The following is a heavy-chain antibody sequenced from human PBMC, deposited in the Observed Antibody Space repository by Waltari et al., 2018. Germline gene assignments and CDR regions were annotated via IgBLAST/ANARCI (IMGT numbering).Heavy chain of an antibody. CDR1: GFTVSNNY. Sequence: EVQLVESGGGLIRPRGSLRLSCAASGFTVSNNYVSWVRQAPGKGLKLVSVIYSVGITYDADSVKGRLTISRDNSKNTLYLQMNTLRAEDTAVYYCATGGIVGAVERYYFDHWGQGTLVTVSS. V-gene: IGHV3-53*01. D-gene: IGHD1-26*01. CDR2: IYSVGIT. CDR3: ATGGIVGAVERYYFDH. J-gene: IGHJ4*02.